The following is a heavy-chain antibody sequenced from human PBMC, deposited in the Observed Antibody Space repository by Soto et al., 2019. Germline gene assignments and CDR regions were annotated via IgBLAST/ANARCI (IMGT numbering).Heavy chain of an antibody. Sequence: PGGSLRLSCEASGFPFNTYAMTWFRQVPGMGLEWVSTTSNNGNTDFAESVRGRFTVSRDNSKNILYLQMTNLRVEDVAIYFCAKDLRPGLIVPTKSGFDPWGQGTLVTVSS. J-gene: IGHJ5*02. D-gene: IGHD2-21*01. CDR3: AKDLRPGLIVPTKSGFDP. V-gene: IGHV3-23*01. CDR1: GFPFNTYA. CDR2: TSNNGNT.